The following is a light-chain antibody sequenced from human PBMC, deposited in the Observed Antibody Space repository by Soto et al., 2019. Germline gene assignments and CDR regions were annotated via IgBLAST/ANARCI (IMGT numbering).Light chain of an antibody. V-gene: IGKV3-15*01. CDR1: QSVSSN. J-gene: IGKJ1*01. CDR2: GAS. Sequence: EIVMTQSPATLSVSPGERATLSCRASQSVSSNLAWYQQKPGQAPRLLIYGASTRATGIPARFSGSGSWTEFTLTISSLQSEDFAVYYCQQYNNWPRTFGQVTKVDIK. CDR3: QQYNNWPRT.